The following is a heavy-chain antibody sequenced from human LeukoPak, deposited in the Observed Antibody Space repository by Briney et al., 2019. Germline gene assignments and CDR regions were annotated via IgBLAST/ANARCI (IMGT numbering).Heavy chain of an antibody. V-gene: IGHV3-7*01. CDR3: ARLYVDPMTTTSYYFDS. Sequence: GGSLRLSCEASGFTFSDYWMIWFRQAPGKGLEWVADIKGDESDRFYVDSVRGRFSISRDNAKNSLYLHMNSLRVEDTALYYCARLYVDPMTTTSYYFDSWGQGTLVTVSS. CDR1: GFTFSDYW. CDR2: IKGDESDR. J-gene: IGHJ4*02. D-gene: IGHD4-17*01.